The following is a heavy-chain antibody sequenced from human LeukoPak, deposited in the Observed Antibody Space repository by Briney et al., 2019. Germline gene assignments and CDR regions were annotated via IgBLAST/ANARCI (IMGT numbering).Heavy chain of an antibody. CDR1: GFTFSSHW. CDR3: ARGTGAFDI. CDR2: IKSDGSFT. D-gene: IGHD1-1*01. J-gene: IGHJ3*02. V-gene: IGHV3-74*01. Sequence: PGGSLRLSCAASGFTFSSHWMHWVRQAPGKGLVWVSHIKSDGSFTNYADSVKGRFTISRDNAKNTLYLQMNSLRPEDTAVYYCARGTGAFDIWGQGTKVTVSS.